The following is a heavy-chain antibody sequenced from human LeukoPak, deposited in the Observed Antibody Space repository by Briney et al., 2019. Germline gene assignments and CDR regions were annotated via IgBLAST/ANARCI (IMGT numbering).Heavy chain of an antibody. Sequence: GGSLRLSCAASGFTFSSYGMHWVRQAPGKGLEWVAVIWYDGSNKYYADSVKGRFTISRDNAKNSLYLQMNSLRDEDTAEYYCASIGSYRFDYWGQGTLVTVSS. V-gene: IGHV3-33*01. J-gene: IGHJ4*02. D-gene: IGHD1-26*01. CDR3: ASIGSYRFDY. CDR2: IWYDGSNK. CDR1: GFTFSSYG.